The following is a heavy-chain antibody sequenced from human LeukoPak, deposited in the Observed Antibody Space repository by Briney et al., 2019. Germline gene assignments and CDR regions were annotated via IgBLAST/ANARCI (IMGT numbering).Heavy chain of an antibody. D-gene: IGHD6-6*01. J-gene: IGHJ4*02. V-gene: IGHV1-46*01. CDR1: GYTFTSYY. Sequence: GASVKVSCKASGYTFTSYYMHWVRQAPGQGLEWMGIINPSGGSTSYAQKFQGRVTMTRDMSTSTVYMELSSLRSEDTAVYYCARDRIVAARGAYYFDYWGQGTLVTVSS. CDR2: INPSGGST. CDR3: ARDRIVAARGAYYFDY.